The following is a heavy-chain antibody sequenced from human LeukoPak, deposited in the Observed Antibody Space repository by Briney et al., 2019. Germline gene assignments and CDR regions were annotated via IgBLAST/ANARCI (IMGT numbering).Heavy chain of an antibody. J-gene: IGHJ4*02. CDR2: IYSDNT. CDR1: GLNLTTYA. D-gene: IGHD4/OR15-4a*01. CDR3: ARRAGAYSHPYDY. V-gene: IGHV3-53*01. Sequence: GGSLRLSCAASGLNLTTYAMGWVRQAPGKGLEWVSFIYSDNTHYSDSVKGRFTISRDNSKNTLYLQMNSLRAEDTAVYYCARRAGAYSHPYDYWGQGTLVTVSS.